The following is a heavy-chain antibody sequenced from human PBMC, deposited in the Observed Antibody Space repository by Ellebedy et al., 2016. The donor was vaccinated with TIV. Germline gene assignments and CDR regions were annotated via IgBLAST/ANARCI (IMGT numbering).Heavy chain of an antibody. CDR3: ARDPIAAGGGLDY. CDR2: IYYSGST. D-gene: IGHD6-13*01. V-gene: IGHV4-39*07. Sequence: SETLSLTXTVSGGSISSSSYYWGWIRQPPGKGLEWIGSIYYSGSTYYNPSLKSRVTISVDTSKNQFSLKLSSVTAADTAVYYCARDPIAAGGGLDYWGQGTLVTVSS. J-gene: IGHJ4*02. CDR1: GGSISSSSYY.